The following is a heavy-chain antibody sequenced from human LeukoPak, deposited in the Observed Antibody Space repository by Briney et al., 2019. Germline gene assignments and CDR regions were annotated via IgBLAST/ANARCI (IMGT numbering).Heavy chain of an antibody. CDR1: GFSFSSYE. V-gene: IGHV3-7*01. CDR3: ARDCSGGSCYHDGVFDY. J-gene: IGHJ4*02. D-gene: IGHD2-15*01. CDR2: IKQDGSEK. Sequence: TGGSPRLSCAASGFSFSSYEMNWVRQAPGEGLEWVANIKQDGSEKYYVDSVKGRFTISRDNAKNSLYLQMNSLRAEDTAVYYCARDCSGGSCYHDGVFDYWGQGTLVTVSS.